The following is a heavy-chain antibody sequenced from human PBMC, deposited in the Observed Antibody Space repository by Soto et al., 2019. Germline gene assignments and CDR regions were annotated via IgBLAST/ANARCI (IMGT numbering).Heavy chain of an antibody. V-gene: IGHV1-58*01. CDR2: IVVGSGNT. CDR1: GFTFTSSA. Sequence: QMQLVQSGPEVKKPGTSVKVSCKASGFTFTSSAVQWVRQARGQRVEWIGWIVVGSGNTNYAQKFQERVTITRDMSTSTAYMELSSLRSEDTAVYYCAAERGYGDYCFDYWGQGTLVTVSS. D-gene: IGHD4-17*01. CDR3: AAERGYGDYCFDY. J-gene: IGHJ4*02.